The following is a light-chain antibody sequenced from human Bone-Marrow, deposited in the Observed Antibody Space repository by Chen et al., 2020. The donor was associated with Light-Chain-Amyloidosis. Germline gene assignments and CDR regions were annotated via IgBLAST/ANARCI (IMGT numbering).Light chain of an antibody. CDR1: NIGSTS. Sequence: SYVLTQPSSVSVAPGQTPTIACGGNNIGSTSVHWYQQTPGQAPILVVYDDSERPSGIPERLSVSNSGKTATLTSSRVEAGDEADYYWQVWDRSNDRLVFGVGTKLFAL. CDR3: QVWDRSNDRLV. J-gene: IGLJ3*02. V-gene: IGLV3-21*02. CDR2: DDS.